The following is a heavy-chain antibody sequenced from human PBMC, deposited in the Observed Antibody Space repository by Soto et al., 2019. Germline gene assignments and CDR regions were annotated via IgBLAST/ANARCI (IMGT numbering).Heavy chain of an antibody. D-gene: IGHD1-26*01. CDR2: IFSNDEK. CDR1: GFSLSNARMG. CDR3: ARIWRVGVLKGGGVSDY. J-gene: IGHJ4*02. Sequence: QVTLKESGPVLVKPTETLTLTCTVSGFSLSNARMGVSWIRQPPGKALEWLAHIFSNDEKSYSTSLKSRLTISKDTSKSQVVLTMTNMDPVDTATYYCARIWRVGVLKGGGVSDYWGQGTLVTVSS. V-gene: IGHV2-26*01.